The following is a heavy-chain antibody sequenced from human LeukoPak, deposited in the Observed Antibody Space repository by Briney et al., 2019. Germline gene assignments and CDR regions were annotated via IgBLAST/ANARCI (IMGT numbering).Heavy chain of an antibody. J-gene: IGHJ5*02. CDR2: IYYSGST. V-gene: IGHV4-30-4*08. CDR3: ARVVTTNNWFAP. Sequence: SETLSLTCTVSGGSISSGDYYWSWIRQPPGKGLEWIGYIYYSGSTYYNPSLKSRVTISVDTSKNQFSLKLSSVTAADTAVYYCARVVTTNNWFAPWGQGPLVTVSS. D-gene: IGHD2-21*02. CDR1: GGSISSGDYY.